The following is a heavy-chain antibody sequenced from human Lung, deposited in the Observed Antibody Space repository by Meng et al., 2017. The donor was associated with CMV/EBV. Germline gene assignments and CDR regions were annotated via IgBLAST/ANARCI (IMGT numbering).Heavy chain of an antibody. Sequence: VDRMRSGPGQVQPPGTLYLTGAGSDGSRSSMNWWSWVRQPPGKGLECIGEIYHSGSTNYNPSLKSRVTISVDKSKNPFSLKLSSVTAADTAVYYCASFPPPGKQWLVTDYWGQGTLVTVSS. CDR1: DGSRSSMNW. J-gene: IGHJ4*02. V-gene: IGHV4-4*03. D-gene: IGHD6-19*01. CDR2: IYHSGST. CDR3: ASFPPPGKQWLVTDY.